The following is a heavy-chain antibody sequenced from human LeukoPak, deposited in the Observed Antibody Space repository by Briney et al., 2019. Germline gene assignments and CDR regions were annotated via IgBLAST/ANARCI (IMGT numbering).Heavy chain of an antibody. CDR1: GFTVSSNF. CDR3: AEYYYYDSSGFQQYYFDY. J-gene: IGHJ4*02. Sequence: GGSLRLSCAASGFTVSSNFMTWVRQAPGKGLEWVSVTYSDGTTYYADSVKGRFTISRDNSKNTLDLQMNSLRAEDTAVYYCAEYYYYDSSGFQQYYFDYWGQGTLVTVSS. CDR2: TYSDGTT. V-gene: IGHV3-53*01. D-gene: IGHD3-22*01.